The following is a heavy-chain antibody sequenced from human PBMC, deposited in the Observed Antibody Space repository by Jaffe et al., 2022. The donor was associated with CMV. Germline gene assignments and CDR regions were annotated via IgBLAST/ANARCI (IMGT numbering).Heavy chain of an antibody. D-gene: IGHD3-22*01. CDR3: ARVYYYDSSGYSPLSSQAMDV. V-gene: IGHV3-66*01. CDR1: GFTVSSNY. Sequence: EVQLVESGGGLVQPGGSLRLSCAASGFTVSSNYMSWVRQAPGKGLEWVSVIYSGGSTYYADSVKGRFTISRDNSKNTLYLQMNSLRAEDTAVYYCARVYYYDSSGYSPLSSQAMDVWGKGTTVTVSS. J-gene: IGHJ6*04. CDR2: IYSGGST.